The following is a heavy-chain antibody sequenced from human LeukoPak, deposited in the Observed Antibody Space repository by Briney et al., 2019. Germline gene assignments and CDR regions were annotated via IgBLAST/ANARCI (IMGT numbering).Heavy chain of an antibody. V-gene: IGHV3-30*18. CDR2: ISYDGSNK. J-gene: IGHJ4*02. CDR3: AKDWLSSY. CDR1: GFTFSSYG. Sequence: GRSLRLSCAASGFTFSSYGMHWVRQAPGKGLEWVAVISYDGSNKYYADSVKGRFTISRDNSKNMFYLQTNSLRAEDTAVYYCAKDWLSSYWGQGTLVTVSS. D-gene: IGHD5-12*01.